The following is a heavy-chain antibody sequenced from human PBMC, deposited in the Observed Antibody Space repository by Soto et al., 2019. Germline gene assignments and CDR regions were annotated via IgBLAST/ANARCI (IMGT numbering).Heavy chain of an antibody. V-gene: IGHV3-23*01. D-gene: IGHD2-2*01. CDR3: TRGDCSSTSCHVISYMDV. CDR1: GFTFNNYA. J-gene: IGHJ6*03. CDR2: ISGSGGST. Sequence: GGSLRLSCAASGFTFNNYAMNWVRQAPGKGLEWVSAISGSGGSTYYADSVKGRFTISRDNSKNTLYLQMNSLRAEDTAVYYCTRGDCSSTSCHVISYMDVWGKGTTVTVSS.